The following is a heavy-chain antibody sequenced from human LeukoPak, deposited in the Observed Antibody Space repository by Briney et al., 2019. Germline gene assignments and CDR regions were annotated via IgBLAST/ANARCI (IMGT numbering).Heavy chain of an antibody. D-gene: IGHD6-19*01. J-gene: IGHJ5*02. CDR1: GYTFTGYY. CDR2: INPNSGGT. CDR3: ARDAVAGTRRYNWFDP. V-gene: IGHV1-2*02. Sequence: GASVKVSCKASGYTFTGYYMHWVRQAPGQGLEWMGWINPNSGGTNYAQKFQGRVTMTRDTSISTAYMELSRLRPDDTAVYYCARDAVAGTRRYNWFDPWGQGTLVTVSS.